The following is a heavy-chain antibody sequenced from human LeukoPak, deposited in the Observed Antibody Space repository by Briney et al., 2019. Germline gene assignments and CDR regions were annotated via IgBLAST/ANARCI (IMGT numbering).Heavy chain of an antibody. V-gene: IGHV4-34*01. D-gene: IGHD5-12*01. Sequence: PSETLSLTCAVYGGSFSGSYWSWIRQPPGKGLEWIGEINHSGSTNYNPSLKSRVTISVDTSKNQFSLKLSSVTAADTAVYYCARGGTLYSGYDYGHYFDYWGQGTLVTVSS. CDR1: GGSFSGSY. CDR3: ARGGTLYSGYDYGHYFDY. J-gene: IGHJ4*02. CDR2: INHSGST.